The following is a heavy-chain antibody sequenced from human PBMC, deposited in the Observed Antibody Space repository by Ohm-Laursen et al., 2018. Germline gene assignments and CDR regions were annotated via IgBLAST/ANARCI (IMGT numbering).Heavy chain of an antibody. J-gene: IGHJ4*02. V-gene: IGHV4-59*01. CDR1: GESSSGYF. Sequence: PGTLSLTCAVNGESSSGYFWNWIRQPPGKGPEWIGYKYDGGSTNYNPSLKSRVTISVDSSKNQFSLKLSSVTAADTAVYYCAREAMAASYYFDSWGQGTLVTVSS. CDR2: KYDGGST. D-gene: IGHD5-18*01. CDR3: AREAMAASYYFDS.